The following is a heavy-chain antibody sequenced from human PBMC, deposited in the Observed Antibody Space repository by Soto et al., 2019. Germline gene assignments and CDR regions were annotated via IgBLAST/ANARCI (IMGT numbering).Heavy chain of an antibody. CDR1: GGSTSSYY. D-gene: IGHD2-15*01. V-gene: IGHV4-59*01. CDR3: AATPRY. Sequence: QVQLKESGPGLVKPSETLALTCSDSGGSTSSYYWSWIRQPPGEGLEWFGYIYYSGSTDYSPSLKSRVTMTIDTSQNHVSLKLTSVNTADTAVYYCAATPRYWGKGTLVTVSS. CDR2: IYYSGST. J-gene: IGHJ4*02.